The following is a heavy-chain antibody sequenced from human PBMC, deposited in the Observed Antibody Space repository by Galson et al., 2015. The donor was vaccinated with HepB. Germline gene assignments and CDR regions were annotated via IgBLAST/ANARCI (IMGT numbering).Heavy chain of an antibody. D-gene: IGHD6-13*01. J-gene: IGHJ2*01. Sequence: SVKVSCKASGYTFTSYDINWVRQATGQGLEWMGWMNPNSGNTGYAQKFQGRVTMTRNTSISTAYMELSSLRSEDTAVYYCARDLGSSWSPEYWYFDLWGRGTLVTVSS. CDR3: ARDLGSSWSPEYWYFDL. CDR2: MNPNSGNT. CDR1: GYTFTSYD. V-gene: IGHV1-8*01.